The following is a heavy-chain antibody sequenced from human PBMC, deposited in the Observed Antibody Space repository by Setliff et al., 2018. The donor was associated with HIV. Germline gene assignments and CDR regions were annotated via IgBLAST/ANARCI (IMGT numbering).Heavy chain of an antibody. Sequence: PGGSLRLSCAAAGFTFSTSEMNWVRQAPGKGLEWVSNISPSGGDTVYADSVKGRFTISRDNSQNTVYLQMNSLRVEDTAVYYCAKSLGTNYFDYWGQGTLVTVSS. CDR3: AKSLGTNYFDY. CDR1: GFTFSTSE. CDR2: ISPSGGDT. D-gene: IGHD1-26*01. J-gene: IGHJ4*02. V-gene: IGHV3-23*01.